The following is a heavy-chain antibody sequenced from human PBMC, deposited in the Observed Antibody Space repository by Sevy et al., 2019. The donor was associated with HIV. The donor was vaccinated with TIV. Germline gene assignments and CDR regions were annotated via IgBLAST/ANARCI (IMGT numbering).Heavy chain of an antibody. CDR3: AKVGETYYYDSSGYYEDYYGMDV. J-gene: IGHJ6*04. CDR2: ISGSGGST. Sequence: GGSLRLSCAASGFTFSSYAMSWVRQAPGKGLEWVSAISGSGGSTYYADSVKGRFTISRDNSKNTLYLQMNSLRAEDTAVYYCAKVGETYYYDSSGYYEDYYGMDVWGKGTTVTVSS. CDR1: GFTFSSYA. D-gene: IGHD3-22*01. V-gene: IGHV3-23*01.